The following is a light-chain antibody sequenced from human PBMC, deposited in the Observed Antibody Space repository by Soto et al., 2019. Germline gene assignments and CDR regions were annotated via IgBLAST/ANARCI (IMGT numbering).Light chain of an antibody. CDR2: DAS. V-gene: IGKV1-33*01. CDR1: QDISKY. J-gene: IGKJ2*01. Sequence: DIQMTQSPSSLSASVGDRVTITCQASQDISKYLNWYKQKPGKAPKLLIYDASNLETGVPSRFRESGSRTDFTLNITSLKPEDIATYHCQQYDSLSDIFGPGNKLEIK. CDR3: QQYDSLSDI.